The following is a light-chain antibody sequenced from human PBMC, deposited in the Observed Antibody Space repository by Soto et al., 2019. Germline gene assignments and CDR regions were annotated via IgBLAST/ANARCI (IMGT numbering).Light chain of an antibody. Sequence: QSALTQPASVSGSPGQTITISCTGTSSDVGGYNYLSWYQQHPGKAPKVMIYEVSNRPSGVSNRFSGSKSGNTSSLIISGLQAEDEADYFWSSYTTSSTCVFGGGTKLTVL. CDR3: SSYTTSSTCV. CDR2: EVS. J-gene: IGLJ3*02. CDR1: SSDVGGYNY. V-gene: IGLV2-14*01.